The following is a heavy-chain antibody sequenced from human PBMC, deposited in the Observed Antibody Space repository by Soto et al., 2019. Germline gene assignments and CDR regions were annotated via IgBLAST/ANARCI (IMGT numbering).Heavy chain of an antibody. CDR2: ISYDGSNK. CDR3: AKDRRYRSGWSDIKKNWFGP. CDR1: GFTFSACG. Sequence: GGSLRLSCAASGFTFSACGMHWVRQAPGKGLELVAVISYDGSNKNYADSVKGRFTISRDNSKNTLYLQMNSLRAADTAVYYCAKDRRYRSGWSDIKKNWFGPWGRGTLVTVSS. V-gene: IGHV3-30*18. D-gene: IGHD6-19*01. J-gene: IGHJ5*02.